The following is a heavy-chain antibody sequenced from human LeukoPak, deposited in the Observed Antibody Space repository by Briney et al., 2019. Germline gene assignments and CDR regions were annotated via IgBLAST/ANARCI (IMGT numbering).Heavy chain of an antibody. Sequence: SETLSLTCTVSGGSISSGGYYWSWIRQHPGKGLEWIGYIYYSGSTYYNPSLKSRVTISVDTSKNQFSLKLSSVTAADTAVYYCARADYYDSSGYYPGRVLSDAFDIWGQGTMVTVSS. J-gene: IGHJ3*02. CDR1: GGSISSGGYY. D-gene: IGHD3-22*01. V-gene: IGHV4-31*03. CDR2: IYYSGST. CDR3: ARADYYDSSGYYPGRVLSDAFDI.